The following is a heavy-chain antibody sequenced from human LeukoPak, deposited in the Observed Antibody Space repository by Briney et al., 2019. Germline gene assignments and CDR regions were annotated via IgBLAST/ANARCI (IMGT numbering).Heavy chain of an antibody. J-gene: IGHJ4*02. CDR2: ISSGGGRT. Sequence: GGSLRLSCAASGFTFSSYAMSWVRQAPGKGLEWVSEISSGGGRTYYADSVKGRFTISRDNSKNTLYLQMNSLRAEDTAVYYCAKDLYGDYADYFDYWGQGTLVTVSS. D-gene: IGHD4-17*01. CDR1: GFTFSSYA. V-gene: IGHV3-23*01. CDR3: AKDLYGDYADYFDY.